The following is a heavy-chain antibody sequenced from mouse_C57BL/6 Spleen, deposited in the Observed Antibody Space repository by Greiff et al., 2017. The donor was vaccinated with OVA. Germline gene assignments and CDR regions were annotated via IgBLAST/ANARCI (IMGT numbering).Heavy chain of an antibody. Sequence: EVQLQQSGAELVKPGASVKLSCTASGFNIKDYYMHWVKQRTEQGLEWIGRIDPEGGVTKYAPKFQGKATITADTSSNTAYLQLSSLTSEDTAVYYCARGWSPDYWGQGTTLTVSS. CDR3: ARGWSPDY. J-gene: IGHJ2*01. D-gene: IGHD2-3*01. V-gene: IGHV14-2*01. CDR2: IDPEGGVT. CDR1: GFNIKDYY.